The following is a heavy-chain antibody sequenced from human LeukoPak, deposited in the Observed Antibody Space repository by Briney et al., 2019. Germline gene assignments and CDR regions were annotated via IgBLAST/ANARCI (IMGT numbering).Heavy chain of an antibody. CDR3: ARDKMMGATFSDY. V-gene: IGHV3-7*03. CDR1: GFTFSSYS. CDR2: IRQDGNEK. J-gene: IGHJ4*02. D-gene: IGHD1-26*01. Sequence: GGSLRLSCAASGFTFSSYSMNWVRQAPGKGPEWVANIRQDGNEKYCVDSVKGRFTISRDNAKSSVYLQMNSLRVEDTAVYYCARDKMMGATFSDYWGQGILVTVSS.